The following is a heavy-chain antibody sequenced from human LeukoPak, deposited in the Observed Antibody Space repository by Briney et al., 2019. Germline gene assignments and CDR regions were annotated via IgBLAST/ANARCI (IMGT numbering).Heavy chain of an antibody. Sequence: ETLSLTCTVSGGSISSYYWSWIRQPPGKGLEWIGYIYYSGSTNYNPSLKSRVTISVDTSKNQFSLKLSSVTAADTAVYYCARHSSSSWYFDLWGRGTLVTVSS. CDR2: IYYSGST. V-gene: IGHV4-59*08. CDR1: GGSISSYY. J-gene: IGHJ2*01. CDR3: ARHSSSSWYFDL. D-gene: IGHD6-13*01.